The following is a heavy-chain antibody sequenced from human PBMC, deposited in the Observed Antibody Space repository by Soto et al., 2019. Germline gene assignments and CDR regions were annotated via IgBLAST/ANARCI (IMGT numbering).Heavy chain of an antibody. J-gene: IGHJ4*02. CDR1: GGTFTTYP. CDR2: ISPMFGTT. D-gene: IGHD4-17*01. Sequence: QVQLVQSGAEVKKPGSSVKVSCKASGGTFTTYPFNWVRQAPGQGLEWMGGISPMFGTTNYAQKFQGRVTITADASTSTAYMELSSLRSEDTAMDYCARQFPGGDYHYWGQGTLVTVSS. V-gene: IGHV1-69*01. CDR3: ARQFPGGDYHY.